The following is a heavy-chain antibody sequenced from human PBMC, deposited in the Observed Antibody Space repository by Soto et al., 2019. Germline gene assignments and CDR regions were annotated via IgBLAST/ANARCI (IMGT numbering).Heavy chain of an antibody. CDR2: IRSKVNTYAT. V-gene: IGHV3-73*02. CDR1: GFTFSDSA. J-gene: IGHJ4*02. Sequence: EVQLVESGGGLVQPGGSLKLSCAASGFTFSDSAIHWVRQASGKGLAWVGRIRSKVNTYATIYAASVKGRFTISRDDSMNTAYLQMDSLESEDTAVYYCTRRRDWTAMDPLDYWGQGTLVTVSS. D-gene: IGHD5-18*01. CDR3: TRRRDWTAMDPLDY.